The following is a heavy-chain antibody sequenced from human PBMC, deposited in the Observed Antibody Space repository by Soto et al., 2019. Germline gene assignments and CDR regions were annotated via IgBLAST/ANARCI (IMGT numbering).Heavy chain of an antibody. CDR3: AREETMVREVHYYHYMDF. Sequence: GGSLRLSCAASGFTFSSYSMNWVRQAPGKGLEWVSSISSSSSYIYYADSVKGRFTISRDIAKNSLYLQMNSLRAEDTAVYYCAREETMVREVHYYHYMDFWGKGTTVTVSS. CDR2: ISSSSSYI. CDR1: GFTFSSYS. D-gene: IGHD3-10*01. V-gene: IGHV3-21*01. J-gene: IGHJ6*03.